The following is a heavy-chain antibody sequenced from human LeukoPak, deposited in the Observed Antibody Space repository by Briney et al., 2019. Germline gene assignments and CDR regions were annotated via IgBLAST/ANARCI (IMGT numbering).Heavy chain of an antibody. CDR1: GFTFSSYE. Sequence: GGSLRLSCAASGFTFSSYEMNWVRQALGKGLEWVSYISSSGSTIYYADSVKGRFTISRDNAKNSLYLQMNSLRAEDTAVYYCARGSPQDYFDYWGQGTLVTVSS. CDR3: ARGSPQDYFDY. J-gene: IGHJ4*02. CDR2: ISSSGSTI. V-gene: IGHV3-48*03.